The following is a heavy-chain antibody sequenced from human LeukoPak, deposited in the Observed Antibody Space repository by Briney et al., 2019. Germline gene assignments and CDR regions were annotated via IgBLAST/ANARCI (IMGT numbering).Heavy chain of an antibody. D-gene: IGHD6-13*01. Sequence: GGSLRLSCAASGFTFRNYRMNWVRQAPGKGLEWVSSISTSSTYIYYADSVKGRFTITRDNAKNSLYLQMNSLRAEDTAVYYCARAPNSGTSWPFGYWGQGTLVTVSS. CDR2: ISTSSTYI. J-gene: IGHJ4*02. CDR1: GFTFRNYR. CDR3: ARAPNSGTSWPFGY. V-gene: IGHV3-21*01.